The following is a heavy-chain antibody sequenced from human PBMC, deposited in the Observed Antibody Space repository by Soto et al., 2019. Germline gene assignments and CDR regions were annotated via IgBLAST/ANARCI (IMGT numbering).Heavy chain of an antibody. Sequence: QVQLQESGPGLVKPSQTLSLTCTVSGGSISSGGYYWSWIRQHPGKGLEWIGYIYYSGSTYYNPSLKSXXTXSXXTSKNQFSLKLSSVTAADTAVYYCARVQDRYGMDVWGQGTTVTVSS. V-gene: IGHV4-31*03. CDR1: GGSISSGGYY. J-gene: IGHJ6*02. CDR3: ARVQDRYGMDV. CDR2: IYYSGST.